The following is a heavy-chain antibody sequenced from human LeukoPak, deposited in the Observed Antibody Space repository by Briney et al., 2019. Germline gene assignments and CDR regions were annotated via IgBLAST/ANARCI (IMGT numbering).Heavy chain of an antibody. V-gene: IGHV3-30-3*01. D-gene: IGHD3-22*01. CDR3: ARYYDSSACLDY. Sequence: GRSLRLSCAASGFXFSSYAIHWVRQAPGKGLEWVAVISYDGSNKYYADSVKGRFTISRDNSKNTLYLQMNSLRAEDTAVYYCARYYDSSACLDYWGQGILVTVSS. CDR1: GFXFSSYA. CDR2: ISYDGSNK. J-gene: IGHJ4*02.